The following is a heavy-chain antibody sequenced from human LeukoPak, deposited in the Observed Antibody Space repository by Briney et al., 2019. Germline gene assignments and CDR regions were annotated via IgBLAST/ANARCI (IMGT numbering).Heavy chain of an antibody. D-gene: IGHD5-12*01. CDR3: ARASGYDSSEDIDY. Sequence: GGSLRLSCAASGFTFSSYWMHWVRHAPGKGLVWVSRINSDGSSTSYADSVKGRFTISRDNAKNTLYLQMNSLRAEDTAVYYCARASGYDSSEDIDYWGQGTLVTVSS. CDR1: GFTFSSYW. CDR2: INSDGSST. J-gene: IGHJ4*02. V-gene: IGHV3-74*01.